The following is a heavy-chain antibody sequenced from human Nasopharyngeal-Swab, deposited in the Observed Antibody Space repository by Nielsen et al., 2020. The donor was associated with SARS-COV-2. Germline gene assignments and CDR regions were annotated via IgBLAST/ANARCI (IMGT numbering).Heavy chain of an antibody. J-gene: IGHJ4*02. Sequence: WIRQPPGKGLEWIGEINHSGSTNYNPSLKSRATISVDTSKNQFSLKLSSVTAADTAVYYCAREGDIVATTYFDYWGQGTLVTVSS. D-gene: IGHD5-12*01. CDR2: INHSGST. V-gene: IGHV4-34*01. CDR3: AREGDIVATTYFDY.